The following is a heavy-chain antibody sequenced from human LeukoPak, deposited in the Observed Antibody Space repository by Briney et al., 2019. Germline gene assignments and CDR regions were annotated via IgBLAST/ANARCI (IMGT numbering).Heavy chain of an antibody. CDR1: GFTFSSYA. D-gene: IGHD2-21*02. J-gene: IGHJ4*02. CDR3: AKDIYCGGDCYIRAGDS. V-gene: IGHV3-30-3*01. CDR2: ISYDGSNK. Sequence: PGRSLRLSCAASGFTFSSYAMHWVRQAPGKGLEWVAVISYDGSNKYYADSVKGRFTISRDNSKNTLYLQMNSLRAEDTAVYYCAKDIYCGGDCYIRAGDSWGQGTLVTVSS.